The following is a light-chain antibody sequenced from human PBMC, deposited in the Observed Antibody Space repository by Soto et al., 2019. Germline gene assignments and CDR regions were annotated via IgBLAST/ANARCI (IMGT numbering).Light chain of an antibody. CDR2: DAS. CDR1: QSVSSH. J-gene: IGKJ5*01. V-gene: IGKV3-11*01. CDR3: QQGGNWPLT. Sequence: EIVLTQSPATLSLSPGEGATVSCRASQSVSSHLAWYQQKRGQAPGLLIYDASSRASGIPARFSGRGSGTDFTLTISYLEPEDFAIYYCQQGGNWPLTFGQGTRLEIK.